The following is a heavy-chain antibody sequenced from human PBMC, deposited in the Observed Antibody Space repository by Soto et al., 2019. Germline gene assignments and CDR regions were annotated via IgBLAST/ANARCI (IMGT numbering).Heavy chain of an antibody. D-gene: IGHD3-22*01. CDR1: EYSFAGYW. CDR3: ARQIYDSDTGPNFQYYFDS. CDR2: IDPSDSQT. J-gene: IGHJ4*02. Sequence: PGESLKISCKGSEYSFAGYWITWVRQKPGKGLEWMGRIDPSDSQTYYSPSFRGHVTISATKSITTVFLQWSSLRASDTAMYYCARQIYDSDTGPNFQYYFDSWGQGTPVTVSS. V-gene: IGHV5-10-1*01.